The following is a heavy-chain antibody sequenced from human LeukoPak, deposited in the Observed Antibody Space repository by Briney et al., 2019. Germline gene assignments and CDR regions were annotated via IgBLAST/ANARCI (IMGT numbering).Heavy chain of an antibody. D-gene: IGHD3-10*01. CDR2: INHSGST. V-gene: IGHV4-34*01. CDR1: GFTFDDYG. Sequence: GSLRLSCAASGFTFDDYGMSWVRQAPGKGLEWIGEINHSGSTNYNPSLKSRVTISVDTSKNQFSLKLSSVTAADTAVYYCARDQPEDYYYGGYYYMDVWGKGTTVTISS. CDR3: ARDQPEDYYYGGYYYMDV. J-gene: IGHJ6*03.